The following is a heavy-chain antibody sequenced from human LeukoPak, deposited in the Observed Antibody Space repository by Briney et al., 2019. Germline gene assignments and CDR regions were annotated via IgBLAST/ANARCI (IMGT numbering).Heavy chain of an antibody. V-gene: IGHV4-59*08. J-gene: IGHJ4*02. CDR2: IYYSGNT. Sequence: SETLSLTCTVSGGSISSYYWSWIRQPPGKGLEWIGYIYYSGNTNYNPSLKSRVTISVDTSKNQFSLKLSSVTAADTAVYYCARHGAGYSGYENFDYWGQGTLVTVSS. CDR1: GGSISSYY. D-gene: IGHD5-12*01. CDR3: ARHGAGYSGYENFDY.